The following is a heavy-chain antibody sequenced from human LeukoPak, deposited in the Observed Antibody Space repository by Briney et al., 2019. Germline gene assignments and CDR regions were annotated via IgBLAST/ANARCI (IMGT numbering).Heavy chain of an antibody. V-gene: IGHV4-34*01. J-gene: IGHJ4*02. CDR3: ARGGGRAMVSGV. D-gene: IGHD5-18*01. Sequence: KPSETLSLTCAVYGGSFSGYYWSWIRQSPGKGLEWIGEINDSGSTNYNPSLKSRVTLSVDTSKNQFSLKLSSVTAADTAVYYCARGGGRAMVSGVWGQGTLVTVSS. CDR2: INDSGST. CDR1: GGSFSGYY.